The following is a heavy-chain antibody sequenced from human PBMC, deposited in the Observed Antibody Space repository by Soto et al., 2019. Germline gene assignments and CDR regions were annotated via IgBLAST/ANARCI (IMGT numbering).Heavy chain of an antibody. CDR1: GGSISSSY. CDR2: IYYTGST. J-gene: IGHJ4*02. Sequence: QVQLQESGPGLVKPSETLSLTCTVSGGSISSSYWSWIRQPPGKGLEWIGYIYYTGSTNYNPSLKSRVTKSVDTSKNQFSLKLNSVTAADTAVYYCARDPLPGYWCQGTLVTVSS. V-gene: IGHV4-59*01. CDR3: ARDPLPGY.